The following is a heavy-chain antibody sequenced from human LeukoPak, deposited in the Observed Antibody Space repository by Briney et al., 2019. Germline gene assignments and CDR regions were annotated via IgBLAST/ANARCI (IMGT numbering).Heavy chain of an antibody. CDR2: ISWNSGSI. D-gene: IGHD3-22*01. J-gene: IGHJ4*02. CDR3: AKGIEAGLEAFDY. V-gene: IGHV3-9*01. CDR1: GFTFDDYA. Sequence: PGGSLRLSCAASGFTFDDYAMHWVRQAPGKGLEWVSGISWNSGSIGYADSVKGRFTISRDNAKNSLYLQMNSLRAEDTALYYCAKGIEAGLEAFDYWGQGTLVTVSS.